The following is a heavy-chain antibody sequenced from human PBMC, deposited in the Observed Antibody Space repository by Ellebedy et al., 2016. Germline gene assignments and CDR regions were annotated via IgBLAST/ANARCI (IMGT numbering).Heavy chain of an antibody. CDR3: AKAGGHTIFGAHYYYYMDV. D-gene: IGHD3-3*01. Sequence: GESLKISCAASGFSVTNNYMTWVRQAPGKGLEWVSLIYSGGSTFYADSVRGRFYTSRDNSKNTLFLQMDSLRTEDAAVYFCAKAGGHTIFGAHYYYYMDVWGKGTTVTVSS. CDR2: IYSGGST. J-gene: IGHJ6*03. CDR1: GFSVTNNY. V-gene: IGHV3-53*01.